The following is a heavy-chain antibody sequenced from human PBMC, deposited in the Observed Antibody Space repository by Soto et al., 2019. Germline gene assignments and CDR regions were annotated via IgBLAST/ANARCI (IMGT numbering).Heavy chain of an antibody. V-gene: IGHV3-23*01. CDR2: ISGSGGST. J-gene: IGHJ4*02. CDR1: GFTFSSYA. CDR3: AKDEAHIVVVVAATAHDY. Sequence: GGSLRLSCAASGFTFSSYAMSWVRQAPGKGLEWVSAISGSGGSTYYADSVKGRFTISRDNSKNTLYLQMNSLRAEDTAVYYCAKDEAHIVVVVAATAHDYWGQGTLVTVSS. D-gene: IGHD2-15*01.